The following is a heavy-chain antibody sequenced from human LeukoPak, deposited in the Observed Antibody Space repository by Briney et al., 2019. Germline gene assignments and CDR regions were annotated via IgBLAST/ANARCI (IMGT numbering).Heavy chain of an antibody. V-gene: IGHV4-59*08. CDR3: ARRRGDFWSDYYAFDY. J-gene: IGHJ4*02. CDR1: GGSINNYY. D-gene: IGHD3-3*01. Sequence: SETLSLTCTVSGGSINNYYWSWIRQPPGKGLEWIGYIYYSGSTNYNPSLTSRVIISLDTSKNQFSLKLSSVTAADTAVYYRARRRGDFWSDYYAFDYWGQGTLVTISS. CDR2: IYYSGST.